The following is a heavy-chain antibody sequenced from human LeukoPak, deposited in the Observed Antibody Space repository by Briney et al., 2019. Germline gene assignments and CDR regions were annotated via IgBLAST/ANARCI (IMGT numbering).Heavy chain of an antibody. CDR1: GFTLSDYS. V-gene: IGHV3-48*01. Sequence: GGALRLSCAASGFTLSDYSMNWVRQAPGKGLEWISYIGIDSGNTNYADSVKGRFTISGDKAKNSLYLQMNSLRVEDTAVYYCARDYKYAFDNWGQGTLVTVSS. CDR2: IGIDSGNT. D-gene: IGHD5-24*01. CDR3: ARDYKYAFDN. J-gene: IGHJ4*02.